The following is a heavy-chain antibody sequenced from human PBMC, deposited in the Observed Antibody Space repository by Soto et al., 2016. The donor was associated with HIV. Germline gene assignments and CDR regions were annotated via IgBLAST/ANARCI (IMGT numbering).Heavy chain of an antibody. V-gene: IGHV3-23*01. Sequence: EVQLLESGGGLVQPGGSLRLSCAASGFTFSSYAMSWVRQAPGKGLEWVSAISGSGGSTYYADSVKGRFTISRDNSKNTLYLQMNSLRAEDTAVYYCAKSDPGILTGYYPYFDYWGQGTLVTVSS. J-gene: IGHJ4*02. CDR2: ISGSGGST. D-gene: IGHD3-9*01. CDR1: GFTFSSYA. CDR3: AKSDPGILTGYYPYFDY.